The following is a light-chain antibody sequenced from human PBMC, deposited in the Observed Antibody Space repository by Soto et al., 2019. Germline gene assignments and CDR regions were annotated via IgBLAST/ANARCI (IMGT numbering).Light chain of an antibody. CDR3: SSKTSGSTPLR. CDR1: SSDIGGYKY. CDR2: EVN. J-gene: IGLJ2*01. V-gene: IGLV2-14*01. Sequence: QSALTQPASVSGSPGQSITISCTGTSSDIGGYKYVSWYQQHPGKAPKLMIYEVNNRPSGVSNRFSGSKSGNTASLTVSGLQAEDEADYYCSSKTSGSTPLRFGGGTKLTVL.